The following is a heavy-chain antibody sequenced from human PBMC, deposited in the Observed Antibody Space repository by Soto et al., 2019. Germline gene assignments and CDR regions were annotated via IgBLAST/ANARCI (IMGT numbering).Heavy chain of an antibody. Sequence: PSQTLSLTCAISGDSVSSNSAAWNWIRQSPSRGLEWLGRTYYRSKWYNDYAVSVKSRITINPDTSKNQFSLQLNSVTPEDTAVYYCARVAGVGITTFGGSPRGNWLDPCREGPLVTF. V-gene: IGHV6-1*01. J-gene: IGHJ5*02. CDR3: ARVAGVGITTFGGSPRGNWLDP. CDR2: TYYRSKWYN. D-gene: IGHD3-3*01. CDR1: GDSVSSNSAA.